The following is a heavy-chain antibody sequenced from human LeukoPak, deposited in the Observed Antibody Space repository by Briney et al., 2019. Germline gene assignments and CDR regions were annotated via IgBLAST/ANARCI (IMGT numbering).Heavy chain of an antibody. CDR3: ARDSPDGYTYGHCYYYMDV. J-gene: IGHJ6*03. Sequence: SETLSLTCTVSGGSPTPYYWTWIRQSAGKGMEYIGRIHSGGTTNYNPSLRSRITMSVDTSKNQFSLRLTSVTAADTAIYYCARDSPDGYTYGHCYYYMDVWGKGTTITVSS. CDR1: GGSPTPYY. D-gene: IGHD5-18*01. V-gene: IGHV4-4*07. CDR2: IHSGGTT.